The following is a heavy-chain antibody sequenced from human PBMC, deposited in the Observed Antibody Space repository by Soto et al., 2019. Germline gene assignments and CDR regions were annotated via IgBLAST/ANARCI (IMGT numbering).Heavy chain of an antibody. D-gene: IGHD1-1*01. Sequence: SVKVSCKASGGTFSSYAISWVRQAPGQGLEWMGGIIPIFGTANYAQKFQGRVTVTADDSTSTAHMELSSLRSEDTAVYYCARRAETNGWNGFGADKYYFDFWGQGTLVTVSS. CDR2: IIPIFGTA. J-gene: IGHJ4*02. CDR1: GGTFSSYA. V-gene: IGHV1-69*13. CDR3: ARRAETNGWNGFGADKYYFDF.